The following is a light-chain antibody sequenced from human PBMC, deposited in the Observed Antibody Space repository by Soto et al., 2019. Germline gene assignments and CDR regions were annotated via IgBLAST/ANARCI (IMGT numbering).Light chain of an antibody. CDR3: QQYYNTPLT. CDR2: WAS. Sequence: EIVVTPSQAALAVSPRERATINCKASQSVLYSSNNKNYLAWYQQKPRQPPKLLINWASTRESGVPDRFSGSGSGTDFTLTISSLQAEDVAVYYCQQYYNTPLTFGGGSKV. V-gene: IGKV4-1*01. J-gene: IGKJ4*01. CDR1: QSVLYSSNNKNY.